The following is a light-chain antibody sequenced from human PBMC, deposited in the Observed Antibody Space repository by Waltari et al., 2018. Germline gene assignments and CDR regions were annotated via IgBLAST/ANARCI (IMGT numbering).Light chain of an antibody. CDR2: GDY. CDR3: QSYDSSLSAYVV. J-gene: IGLJ2*01. V-gene: IGLV1-40*01. CDR1: SSNIGAGYD. Sequence: QSVLTQPPSVSGAPGQRVTISCTGSSSNIGAGYDVHWSQQLPGTAPKLLIYGDYNRPSGVPDRFSGSKSGTSASLAITGLQAEDEANYYCQSYDSSLSAYVVFGGGTKLTVL.